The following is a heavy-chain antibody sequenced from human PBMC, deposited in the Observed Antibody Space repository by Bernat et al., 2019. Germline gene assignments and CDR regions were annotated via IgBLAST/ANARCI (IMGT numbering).Heavy chain of an antibody. J-gene: IGHJ4*02. CDR1: GFTVSSNY. CDR3: ARDLHPYYYDSSGYYGLGY. D-gene: IGHD3-22*01. CDR2: IYSGGST. Sequence: VQLVESGGGLVQPGGSLRLSCAASGFTVSSNYMSWVRQAPGKGLEWVSVIYSGGSTYYADSVKGRFTISRDNSKNTLYLQMNSLRAEDTAVYYCARDLHPYYYDSSGYYGLGYWGQGTLVTVSS. V-gene: IGHV3-66*01.